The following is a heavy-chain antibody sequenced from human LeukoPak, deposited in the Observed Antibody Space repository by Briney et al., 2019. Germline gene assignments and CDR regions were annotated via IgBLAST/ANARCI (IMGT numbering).Heavy chain of an antibody. CDR1: GFTFSSYW. CDR2: ISSSSSYV. CDR3: ARDRGYSYGYRYYFDY. D-gene: IGHD5-18*01. Sequence: GGSLRLSCAASGFTFSSYWMNWVRQAPGKGLEWVSSISSSSSYVYYADSVKGRFTISRDNAKNSLYLQMNSLRAEDTAVYYCARDRGYSYGYRYYFDYWGQGTLVTVSS. V-gene: IGHV3-21*01. J-gene: IGHJ4*02.